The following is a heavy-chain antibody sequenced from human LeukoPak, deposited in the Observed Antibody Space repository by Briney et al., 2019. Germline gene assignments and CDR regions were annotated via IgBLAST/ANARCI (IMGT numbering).Heavy chain of an antibody. J-gene: IGHJ4*02. CDR2: MNPNSGNT. CDR3: ARVSGYYDSSGYSPDY. D-gene: IGHD3-22*01. V-gene: IGHV1-8*03. CDR1: GYTFNNYD. Sequence: ASVKVSCKASGYTFNNYDINWVRQATGQGLEWMGWMNPNSGNTGYAQKFQGRVTITMDTSRSTAYMELSSLRSDDTAVYYCARVSGYYDSSGYSPDYWGQGTLVTVSS.